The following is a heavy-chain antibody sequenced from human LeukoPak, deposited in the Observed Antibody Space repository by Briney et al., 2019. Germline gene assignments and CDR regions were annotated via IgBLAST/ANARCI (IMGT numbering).Heavy chain of an antibody. CDR1: GYTFTGYY. V-gene: IGHV1-2*02. D-gene: IGHD3-10*01. CDR2: INPNSGGT. CDR3: AREVYGSGSYYWFDP. Sequence: ASVKVSCKASGYTFTGYYMHWVRQAPGQGLEWMGWINPNSGGTNYAQKFQGRVTMTRDTSISTAYMELSRLRSDDTAVYYCAREVYGSGSYYWFDPWGQGTLVTVSS. J-gene: IGHJ5*02.